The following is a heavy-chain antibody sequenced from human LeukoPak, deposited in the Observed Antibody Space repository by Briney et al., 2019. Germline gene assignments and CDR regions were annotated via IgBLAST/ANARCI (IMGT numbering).Heavy chain of an antibody. V-gene: IGHV1-2*02. CDR1: GYTFTDYY. CDR2: INPDSGGT. D-gene: IGHD4-23*01. J-gene: IGHJ4*02. Sequence: GASVKVSCKASGYTFTDYYMHWVRQAPGQGLEWMEWINPDSGGTNYAQNFQGRVTMTRDTSISTAYMELSRLRSDDTAVYYCARPFIETPSLGALDYWGQGTLVTVSS. CDR3: ARPFIETPSLGALDY.